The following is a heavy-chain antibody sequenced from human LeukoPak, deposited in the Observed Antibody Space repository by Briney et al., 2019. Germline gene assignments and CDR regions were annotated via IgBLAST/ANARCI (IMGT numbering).Heavy chain of an antibody. CDR3: ARRRPFSDNSGHAFDI. D-gene: IGHD3-22*01. Sequence: GGSLRLSCAASGFTFSDYYMRWLRQAPGKGVEWAAYIISGPYYADSVQGRCAISRDNAKNSLYLQMNSVRAEDTGVYYCARRRPFSDNSGHAFDIWGQGTMVTVSS. CDR2: IISGP. J-gene: IGHJ3*02. CDR1: GFTFSDYY. V-gene: IGHV3-11*01.